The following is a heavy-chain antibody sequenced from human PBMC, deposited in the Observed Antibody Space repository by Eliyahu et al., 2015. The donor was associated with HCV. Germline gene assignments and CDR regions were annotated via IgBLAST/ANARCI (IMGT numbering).Heavy chain of an antibody. V-gene: IGHV3-13*01. CDR1: GFXFSSYD. Sequence: EVQLVESGGGLVQPGGSLRLSCAASGFXFSSYDMHWVRQATGKGLEWVSAIGTAGDTYYPGSVKGRFTISRENAKNSLYLQMNSLRAGDTAVYYCARGGGSYHDDAFDIWGQGTMVTVSS. CDR3: ARGGGSYHDDAFDI. CDR2: IGTAGDT. D-gene: IGHD1-26*01. J-gene: IGHJ3*02.